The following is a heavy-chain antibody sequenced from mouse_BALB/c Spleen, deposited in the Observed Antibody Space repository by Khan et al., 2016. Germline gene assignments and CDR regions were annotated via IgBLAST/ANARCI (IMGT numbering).Heavy chain of an antibody. V-gene: IGHV3-2*02. CDR3: TRSPTATRYFDV. CDR1: GYSITSDYA. Sequence: EVQLQESGPGLVKPSQSLSLTCTVTGYSITSDYAWNWIRQFPGNKLEWMGYIRYSGSTTYNPTLKSRISITRDTSKNQLFLQLNSVTTEDTATYYCTRSPTATRYFDVWGAGTTVTVSS. J-gene: IGHJ1*01. D-gene: IGHD1-2*01. CDR2: IRYSGST.